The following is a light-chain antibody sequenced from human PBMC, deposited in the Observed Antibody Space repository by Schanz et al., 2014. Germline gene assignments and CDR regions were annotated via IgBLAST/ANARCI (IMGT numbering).Light chain of an antibody. CDR2: DAS. CDR3: QQHGRTLT. V-gene: IGKV3-15*01. Sequence: EIVMTQPPATLSVSPGERATLSCRASQSVSRNLAWYQQKPGQAPKLLIYDASTKATGIPVRFSGSGSGTDFTITISRLETEVFGVYYCQQHGRTLTFGPGPKVYIK. CDR1: QSVSRN. J-gene: IGKJ3*01.